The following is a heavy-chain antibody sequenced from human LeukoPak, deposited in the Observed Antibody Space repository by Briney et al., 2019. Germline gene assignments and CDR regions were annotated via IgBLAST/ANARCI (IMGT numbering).Heavy chain of an antibody. D-gene: IGHD1-26*01. J-gene: IGHJ4*02. Sequence: PGGSLRLSCAASGFTFSSYAMHWVRQAPGKGLEWVAVISYDGSNKYYADSVKGRFTISRDNSKNTLYLQMNSLRAEDTAVYYCARHTTEATFDYWGQGTLVTVSS. V-gene: IGHV3-30-3*01. CDR3: ARHTTEATFDY. CDR1: GFTFSSYA. CDR2: ISYDGSNK.